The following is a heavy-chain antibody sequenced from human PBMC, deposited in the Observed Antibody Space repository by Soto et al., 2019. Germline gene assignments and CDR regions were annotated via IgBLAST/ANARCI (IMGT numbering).Heavy chain of an antibody. Sequence: GGSVRLSCAASGFTFSSYAMRWVRQAPGKGLEWVSAISGSGGSTYYADSVKGRFTISRDNSKNTLYLQMNSLRAEDTAVYYCAKRKGAQGAFDIWGQGTMVTVSS. CDR3: AKRKGAQGAFDI. V-gene: IGHV3-23*01. CDR2: ISGSGGST. CDR1: GFTFSSYA. J-gene: IGHJ3*02.